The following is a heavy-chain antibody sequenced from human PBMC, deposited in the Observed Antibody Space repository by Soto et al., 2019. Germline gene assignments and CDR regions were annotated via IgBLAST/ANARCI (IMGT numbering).Heavy chain of an antibody. J-gene: IGHJ5*02. D-gene: IGHD2-8*01. CDR2: IYYSGST. CDR3: ARVIDCTNGVCYRPYNWLDP. Sequence: PSETLSLTCTVSGGSISSYYWSWIRQPPGKGLEWIGYIYYSGSTNYNPSLKIRVTISVDTSKNQFSPKLSSVTAADTAVYYCARVIDCTNGVCYRPYNWLDPWGQGTLVTVSS. CDR1: GGSISSYY. V-gene: IGHV4-59*01.